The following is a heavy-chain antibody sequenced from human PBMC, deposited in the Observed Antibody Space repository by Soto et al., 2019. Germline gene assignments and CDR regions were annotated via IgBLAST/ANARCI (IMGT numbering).Heavy chain of an antibody. CDR3: ARNLVEGYGDKPPGYYYGMDV. CDR1: GGSISSYY. Sequence: QVQLQESGPGLVKPSETLSLTCTVSGGSISSYYWSWIRQPAGKGLEWIGRIYTSGSTNYNPSLKSRVTMSVDTSKNQFSLKLSSVTAADTAVYYCARNLVEGYGDKPPGYYYGMDVWGQGTTVTVSS. J-gene: IGHJ6*02. D-gene: IGHD4-17*01. CDR2: IYTSGST. V-gene: IGHV4-4*07.